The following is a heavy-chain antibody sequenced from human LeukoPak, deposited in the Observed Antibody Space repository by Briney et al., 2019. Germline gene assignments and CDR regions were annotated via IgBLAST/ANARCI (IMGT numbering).Heavy chain of an antibody. J-gene: IGHJ4*02. Sequence: PGGSLRLSCAASGFTVSSNYMSWVRQAPGKGLEWVSVIYSGGSTYYADSVKGRFTISRDNSKNTLYLQMNSLRAADTAVYYCARPGWYDFWSGYQYWGQGTLVTVSS. V-gene: IGHV3-66*04. D-gene: IGHD3-3*01. CDR2: IYSGGST. CDR1: GFTVSSNY. CDR3: ARPGWYDFWSGYQY.